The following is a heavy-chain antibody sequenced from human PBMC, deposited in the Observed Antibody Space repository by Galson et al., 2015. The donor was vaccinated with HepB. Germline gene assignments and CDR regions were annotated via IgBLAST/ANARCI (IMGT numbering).Heavy chain of an antibody. V-gene: IGHV1-2*05. D-gene: IGHD6-19*01. CDR2: INPNSGGT. CDR1: GGTFSSYA. CDR3: ARSSSEQWLVHDYYGMDV. Sequence: SVKVSCKASGGTFSSYAISWVRQAPGQGLEWMGRINPNSGGTNYAQKFQGRVTMTRDTSISTAYMELSRLRSDDTVVYYCARSSSEQWLVHDYYGMDVWGQGTTVTVSS. J-gene: IGHJ6*02.